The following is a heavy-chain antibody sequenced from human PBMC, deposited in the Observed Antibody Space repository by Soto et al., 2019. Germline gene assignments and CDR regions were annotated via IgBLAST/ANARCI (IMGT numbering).Heavy chain of an antibody. Sequence: GGSLRLSCAASGFTFSSYEMNWVRQAPGKGLEWVSYISSSGSTIYYADSVKGRFTISRDNAKNSLYLQMNSLRAEDTALYYCARVYDFCNTIDYWGQGSLVTVSS. D-gene: IGHD3-3*01. CDR1: GFTFSSYE. V-gene: IGHV3-48*03. J-gene: IGHJ4*02. CDR2: ISSSGSTI. CDR3: ARVYDFCNTIDY.